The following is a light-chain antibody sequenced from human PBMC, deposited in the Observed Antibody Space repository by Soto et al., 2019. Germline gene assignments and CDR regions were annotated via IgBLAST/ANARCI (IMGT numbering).Light chain of an antibody. Sequence: QSVLTQPRSVSGSPGQSVTISCTGTSSDVGGYNYVSWYQQHPGKAPKLMIYDVSKRPPGVPDRFSGSKSGNTASLTISGLQAEDEADYYCCSYAGSYTFVVFGGGTQLTVL. CDR3: CSYAGSYTFVV. V-gene: IGLV2-11*01. CDR1: SSDVGGYNY. CDR2: DVS. J-gene: IGLJ2*01.